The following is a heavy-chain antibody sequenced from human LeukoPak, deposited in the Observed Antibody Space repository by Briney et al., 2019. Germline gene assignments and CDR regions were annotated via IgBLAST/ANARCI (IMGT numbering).Heavy chain of an antibody. D-gene: IGHD1-26*01. CDR1: GGSISSYY. J-gene: IGHJ4*02. CDR2: IYYSGST. V-gene: IGHV4-59*01. CDR3: ARFSGSYFAFDY. Sequence: SEALSVTCTVPGGSISSYYWSWIRQPPGKGLEWVGYIYYSGSTNYNPSLKSRVTISADTSKNQYSMNRSSVTAADTAVYYCARFSGSYFAFDYWGQGTLVTVSS.